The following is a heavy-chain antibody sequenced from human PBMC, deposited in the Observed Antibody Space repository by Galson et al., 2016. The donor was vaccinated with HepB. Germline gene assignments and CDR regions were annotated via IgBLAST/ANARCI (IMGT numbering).Heavy chain of an antibody. CDR3: ARLGDQNLDPRAAKCGNDFFDY. CDR1: GYAFAGYW. J-gene: IGHJ4*02. Sequence: QSGAEVKKPGESLKISCEGSGYAFAGYWIGWVRQMPGEGLEWMGIIYPDDSGTRYRPSFLGQVTFSVDKSISTAYLQWSSLKASDAAMCYCARLGDQNLDPRAAKCGNDFFDYWGRGTLVTVSS. CDR2: IYPDDSGT. D-gene: IGHD3-10*01. V-gene: IGHV5-51*03.